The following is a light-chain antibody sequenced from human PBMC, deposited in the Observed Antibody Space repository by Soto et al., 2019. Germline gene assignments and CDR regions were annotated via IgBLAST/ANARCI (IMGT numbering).Light chain of an antibody. CDR1: QSIGSW. V-gene: IGKV1-5*03. J-gene: IGKJ1*01. CDR2: KAS. Sequence: DIQMTQSPSTLSASVGDRVTITCRASQSIGSWLAWYQQKPGKAPKLLICKASSLESGAPSRFSGSGSGTEFTLTISSLQPDDFATYYCQQYDNGWTFGQGTKVEIK. CDR3: QQYDNGWT.